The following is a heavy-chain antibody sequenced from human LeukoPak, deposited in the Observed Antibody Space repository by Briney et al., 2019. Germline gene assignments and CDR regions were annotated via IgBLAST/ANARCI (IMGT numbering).Heavy chain of an antibody. CDR3: AKDSRITMVRGVMIY. V-gene: IGHV3-30*18. CDR1: GFTFSSYG. J-gene: IGHJ4*02. D-gene: IGHD3-10*01. Sequence: GGSLGLSCAASGFTFSSYGMHWVRQAPGKGLEWVAVISYDGSNKYYADSVKGRFTISRDNSKNTLYLQMNSLRAEDTAVYYCAKDSRITMVRGVMIYWGQGTLVTVSS. CDR2: ISYDGSNK.